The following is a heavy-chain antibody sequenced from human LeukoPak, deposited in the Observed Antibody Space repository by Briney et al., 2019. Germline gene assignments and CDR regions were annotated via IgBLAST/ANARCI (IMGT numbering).Heavy chain of an antibody. D-gene: IGHD4-23*01. V-gene: IGHV1-24*01. CDR2: FDPEDGET. Sequence: GASVKVSCKVSGYTLTELSMHWVRQAPGKGLEWMGGFDPEDGETIYAQKFQGRVTMTEDTSTDTAYMELSSLRSEDTAVYYCARDWCLRDYGGNSGCAFDIWGQGTMVTVSS. CDR1: GYTLTELS. CDR3: ARDWCLRDYGGNSGCAFDI. J-gene: IGHJ3*02.